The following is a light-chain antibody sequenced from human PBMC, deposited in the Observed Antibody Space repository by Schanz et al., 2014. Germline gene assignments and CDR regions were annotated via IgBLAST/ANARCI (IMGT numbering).Light chain of an antibody. V-gene: IGKV3D-15*01. Sequence: IVMTQSPATLSVSPGETVTLSCRASQSVSSNLAWYQQKPGQAPRLLIYDASTRATAIPDRFSGSGSGTDFTLTISSLQPEDFATYYCQQSYSVPYTFGQGTKLEIK. CDR3: QQSYSVPYT. CDR2: DAS. CDR1: QSVSSN. J-gene: IGKJ2*01.